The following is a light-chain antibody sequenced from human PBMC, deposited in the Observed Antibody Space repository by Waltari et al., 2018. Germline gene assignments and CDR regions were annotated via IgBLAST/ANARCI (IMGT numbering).Light chain of an antibody. V-gene: IGLV1-51*01. J-gene: IGLJ3*02. Sequence: QSVLTQPPSVSAAPGQKVTISCSGSKSNIGSNFVSWYQQFTGTAPKVLMYENVQRPSGIPDRFSGSKSGTSATLGITGLQAGDEADYYCGTWDNSLSAWVFGGGTKLTVL. CDR3: GTWDNSLSAWV. CDR1: KSNIGSNF. CDR2: ENV.